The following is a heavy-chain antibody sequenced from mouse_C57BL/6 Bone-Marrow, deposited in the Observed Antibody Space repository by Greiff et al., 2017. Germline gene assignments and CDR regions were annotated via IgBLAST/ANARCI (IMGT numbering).Heavy chain of an antibody. Sequence: VQLQQPGAELVKPGASVKMSCKASGYTFTSYWITWVKQRLGQGLEWIGDIYPGSGSTNYNEKFKSKATLTVDTSSSTAYMQLSSLTSEDSAVYYCARPYYSNYWYFDVWGTGTTGTVSS. V-gene: IGHV1-55*01. CDR2: IYPGSGST. J-gene: IGHJ1*03. D-gene: IGHD2-5*01. CDR3: ARPYYSNYWYFDV. CDR1: GYTFTSYW.